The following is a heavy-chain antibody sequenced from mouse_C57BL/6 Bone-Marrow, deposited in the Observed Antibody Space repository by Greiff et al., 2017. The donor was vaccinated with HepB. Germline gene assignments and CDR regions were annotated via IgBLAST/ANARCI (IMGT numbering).Heavy chain of an antibody. CDR1: GYTFTSYG. CDR2: IYPRSGNT. CDR3: AEASYYFDY. V-gene: IGHV1-81*01. J-gene: IGHJ2*01. D-gene: IGHD6-1*01. Sequence: QVQLKQSGAELARPGASVKLSCKASGYTFTSYGISWVKQSTGQGLEWIGEIYPRSGNTYYNEKFKGKATLTADKSSRPAYMELRSLTSEDSAVYFCAEASYYFDYWGQGTTLTVSS.